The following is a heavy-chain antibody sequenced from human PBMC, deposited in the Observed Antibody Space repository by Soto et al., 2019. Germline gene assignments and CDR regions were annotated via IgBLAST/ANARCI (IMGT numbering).Heavy chain of an antibody. Sequence: SETLSLTCIVPGGAISSYYWSWVRQPAGKGLEWIGRVFISGSTNYNASLKSRVTMSIDTSKNEVSLTLRSVTAADTAVYYCARVAFSYFGMDVWGPGTTVTVSS. V-gene: IGHV4-4*07. D-gene: IGHD3-3*02. J-gene: IGHJ6*02. CDR2: VFISGST. CDR1: GGAISSYY. CDR3: ARVAFSYFGMDV.